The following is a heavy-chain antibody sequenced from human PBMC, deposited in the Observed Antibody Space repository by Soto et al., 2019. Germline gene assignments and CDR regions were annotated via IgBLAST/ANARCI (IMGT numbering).Heavy chain of an antibody. CDR3: AGEEDSSSSTPSPFDI. CDR2: ISYDGSNK. J-gene: IGHJ3*02. CDR1: GFTFSSYA. D-gene: IGHD6-6*01. V-gene: IGHV3-30-3*01. Sequence: QVQLLESGGGVVQPGRSLRLSCAASGFTFSSYAMHWVRQAPGKGLEWVAVISYDGSNKYYADSVKGRFTISRDNSKNTLYLQMNSLRAEDTAVYYCAGEEDSSSSTPSPFDIWGQGTMVTVSS.